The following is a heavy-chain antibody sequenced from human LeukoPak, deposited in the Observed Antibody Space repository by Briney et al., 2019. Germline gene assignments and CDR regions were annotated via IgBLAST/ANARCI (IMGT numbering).Heavy chain of an antibody. CDR3: ARGYYDYVWGSYYYYYMDV. CDR2: TYYRSKWYN. CDR1: GDSVSSNSAA. Sequence: SQTLSLTCAISGDSVSSNSAAWNWIRQSPSRGLEWLGRTYYRSKWYNDYAVSVKSRITINPDTSKNRFSLQLNSVTPEDTAVYYCARGYYDYVWGSYYYYYMDVWGKGTTVTVSS. J-gene: IGHJ6*03. V-gene: IGHV6-1*01. D-gene: IGHD3-16*01.